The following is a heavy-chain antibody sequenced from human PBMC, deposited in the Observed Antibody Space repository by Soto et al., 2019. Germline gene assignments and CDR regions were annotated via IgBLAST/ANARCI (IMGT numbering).Heavy chain of an antibody. V-gene: IGHV3-21*01. CDR3: ARDSGYDNFDY. J-gene: IGHJ4*02. D-gene: IGHD5-12*01. CDR2: ISSSSSYI. CDR1: GFTFSSYS. Sequence: LSLTCAASGFTFSSYSMNWVRQAPGKGLEWVSSISSSSSYIYYADSVKGRFTISRDNAKNSLYLQMNSLRAEDTAVYYCARDSGYDNFDYWGQGTLVTVSS.